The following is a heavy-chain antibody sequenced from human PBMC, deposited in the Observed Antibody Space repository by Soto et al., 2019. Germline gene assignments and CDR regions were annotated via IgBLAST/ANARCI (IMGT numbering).Heavy chain of an antibody. CDR3: AKRRGAGGHFDY. D-gene: IGHD2-15*01. CDR1: GFTFSSYA. J-gene: IGHJ4*02. Sequence: DVQLLESGGGSVQPEGSLRLSCAASGFTFSSYAMGWVRQGPGKGLEWVAVVSIGGSTHYADSVRDRFTISRDNSKNTLSLQMNSLTAEDTAVYFCAKRRGAGGHFDYWGQGALVTVSS. CDR2: VSIGGST. V-gene: IGHV3-23*01.